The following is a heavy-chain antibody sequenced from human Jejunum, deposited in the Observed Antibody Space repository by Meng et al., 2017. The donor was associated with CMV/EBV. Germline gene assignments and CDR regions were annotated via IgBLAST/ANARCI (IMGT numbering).Heavy chain of an antibody. V-gene: IGHV1-46*01. D-gene: IGHD3-22*01. Sequence: SGYTFSNSYMHWVRPAPGQGLEWMGVINPSGRSTTYAQKFQGRVTMTRDTSTSTVYMDLSSLRSEDTALYYCARTAGMYSGGYSDYWGQGTLVTVSS. CDR2: INPSGRST. CDR1: GYTFSNSY. J-gene: IGHJ4*02. CDR3: ARTAGMYSGGYSDY.